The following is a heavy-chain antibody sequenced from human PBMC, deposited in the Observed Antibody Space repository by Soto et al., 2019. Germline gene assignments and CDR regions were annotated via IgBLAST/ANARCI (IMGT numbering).Heavy chain of an antibody. CDR1: GFTFRNHA. Sequence: QVQLVESGGGVVQPGGSLRLSCAASGFTFRNHAMHWVRQAPGKGLECLAVIAHDGSNAFYRDSVKGRFTVSRDNSKNTLYLYMNSLRSEDTGVYYCARGDREDIRVVGGARPGEYGTDIWGQGTTVIVSS. J-gene: IGHJ6*02. D-gene: IGHD2-15*01. CDR2: IAHDGSNA. CDR3: ARGDREDIRVVGGARPGEYGTDI. V-gene: IGHV3-30-3*01.